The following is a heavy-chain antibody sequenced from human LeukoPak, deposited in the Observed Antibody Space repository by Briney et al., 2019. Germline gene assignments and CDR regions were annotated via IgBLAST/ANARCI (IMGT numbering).Heavy chain of an antibody. J-gene: IGHJ3*02. CDR2: ICDDGGST. D-gene: IGHD3-3*01. Sequence: PGGSLRIYCAASGFTFSSYAMSWVRQAPGKGLEWVSAICDDGGSTYYADSVKGRFTISRDNSKNTLYLQMNSLRAEDTAVYYCAKVLITIFGAVRYDAFDIWGQGTMVTVSS. CDR3: AKVLITIFGAVRYDAFDI. V-gene: IGHV3-23*01. CDR1: GFTFSSYA.